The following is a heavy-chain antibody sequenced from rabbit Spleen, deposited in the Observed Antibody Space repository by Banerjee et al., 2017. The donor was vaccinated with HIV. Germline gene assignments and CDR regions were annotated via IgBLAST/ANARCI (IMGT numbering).Heavy chain of an antibody. J-gene: IGHJ4*01. V-gene: IGHV1S7*01. CDR1: GFDLSNYG. CDR3: VRGASNSGYYSL. Sequence: QLKESGGGLVQPGGSLKLSCKASGFDLSNYGVSWVRQAPGKGLEWIGYIDPVFGVTYYATWVNGRFTISSHNAQNTLYLQLNSLTAADTATYFCVRGASNSGYYSLWGQGTLVT. D-gene: IGHD1-1*01. CDR2: IDPVFGVT.